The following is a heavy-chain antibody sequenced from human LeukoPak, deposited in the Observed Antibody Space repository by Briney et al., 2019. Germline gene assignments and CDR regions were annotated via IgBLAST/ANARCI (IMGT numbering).Heavy chain of an antibody. CDR2: ITNDGRTT. V-gene: IGHV3-48*03. Sequence: GSLRLSCAASGFTFSSYEMSWVRQAPGKGLDWTSYITNDGRTTYYANSVRGRFTISRDNAKNSLYLQMNSLRVEDTALYYCVRKGSFDYWGKGTLVSVSS. CDR1: GFTFSSYE. D-gene: IGHD3-10*01. J-gene: IGHJ4*02. CDR3: VRKGSFDY.